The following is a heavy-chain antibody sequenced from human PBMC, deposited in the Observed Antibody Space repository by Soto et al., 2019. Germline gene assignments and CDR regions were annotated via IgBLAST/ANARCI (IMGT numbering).Heavy chain of an antibody. V-gene: IGHV4-31*03. Sequence: SETLSLTCTVSGGSISSGGYYWSWIRQHPGKGLEWIGYIYYSGSTYYNPSLKSRVTISVDTSKNQFSLKLSSVTAADTAVYYCARARDGLNSSGYYPSSRVAFDYWGQGTLVTVSS. CDR2: IYYSGST. J-gene: IGHJ4*02. CDR3: ARARDGLNSSGYYPSSRVAFDY. D-gene: IGHD3-22*01. CDR1: GGSISSGGYY.